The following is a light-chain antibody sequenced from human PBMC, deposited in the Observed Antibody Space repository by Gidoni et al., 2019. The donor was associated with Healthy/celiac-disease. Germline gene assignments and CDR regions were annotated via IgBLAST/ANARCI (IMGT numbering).Light chain of an antibody. J-gene: IGKJ4*01. CDR1: QGISSY. CDR3: QQYYSYPLLT. CDR2: AAS. Sequence: AIRITQSPSSLSASTGDRVTITCRASQGISSYLAWYQQKPGKAPKLLIYAASTLQSGVPSRFSGSGSGTDITLTISCLQSEDFATYYCQQYYSYPLLTFGGGTKVEIK. V-gene: IGKV1-8*01.